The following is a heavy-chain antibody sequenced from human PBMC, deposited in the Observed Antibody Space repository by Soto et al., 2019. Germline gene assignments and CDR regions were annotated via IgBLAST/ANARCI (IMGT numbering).Heavy chain of an antibody. D-gene: IGHD5-18*01. CDR1: GFTFSSYS. CDR2: ISCGRSYI. Sequence: PVGSLRLSFAASGFTFSSYSMNWVRQAPGKGLEWVSSISCGRSYIYYADSVKGRFTISRDNSKNTLYLQMNSLRAEDTAVYYWARDPWIKIWALDEWGKGTLVTVYS. CDR3: ARDPWIKIWALDE. V-gene: IGHV3-21*01. J-gene: IGHJ4*02.